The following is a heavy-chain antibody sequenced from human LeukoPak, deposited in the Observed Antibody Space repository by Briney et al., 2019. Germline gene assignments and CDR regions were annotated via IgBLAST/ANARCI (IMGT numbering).Heavy chain of an antibody. Sequence: PGESLRLSCAASGFTFSNYAMIWVRQAPGKGLEWVSVIGDNNILTGRFTYYAESVKGRFTISRDNSQGTVDLQMNNLRVEDTAVYYCARDWYDCWGQGTQVTVSS. V-gene: IGHV3-23*01. CDR3: ARDWYDC. J-gene: IGHJ5*01. CDR2: IGDNNILTGRFT. CDR1: GFTFSNYA.